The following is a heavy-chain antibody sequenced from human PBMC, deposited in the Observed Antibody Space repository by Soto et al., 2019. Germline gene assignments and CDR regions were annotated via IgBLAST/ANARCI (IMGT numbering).Heavy chain of an antibody. CDR2: IRSRANNFAT. Sequence: VGSPRLSCAASGFIFSGSAIHWVRQASGKGLEWVGRIRSRANNFATSSAASVKGRFTFSRDDSKNTAYLQMNTLKPEDTAVYYCARGQGAAIGDYYYHGMDVWGQGTTVTVSS. J-gene: IGHJ6*02. CDR3: ARGQGAAIGDYYYHGMDV. D-gene: IGHD2-2*02. CDR1: GFIFSGSA. V-gene: IGHV3-73*01.